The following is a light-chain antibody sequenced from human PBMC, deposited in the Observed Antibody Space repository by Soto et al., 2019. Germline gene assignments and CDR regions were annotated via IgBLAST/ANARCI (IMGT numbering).Light chain of an antibody. CDR2: GAS. CDR1: QSVSSN. V-gene: IGKV3-15*01. J-gene: IGKJ5*01. CDR3: HQYNNRPRGT. Sequence: EIVMTQSPATLSVSPGERVTLSCRASQSVSSNLAWYQQKPGRAPRLLIYGASTRATGIPARFSGRGSGTDFTLTISSLQSEDFAVYYCHQYNNRPRGTFGQGTRLEIK.